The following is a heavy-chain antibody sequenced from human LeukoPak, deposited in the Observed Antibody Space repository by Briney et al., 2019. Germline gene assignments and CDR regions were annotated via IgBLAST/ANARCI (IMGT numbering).Heavy chain of an antibody. CDR2: ISTGSSYI. D-gene: IGHD2-15*01. J-gene: IGHJ4*02. CDR1: GFTFSTYT. Sequence: PGGSLRLSCAASGFTFSTYTMHWVRQAPGKGLEWVSSISTGSSYIYYADSMKGRFTISRDDAKNSLYLQLNSLRAEDTAVYYWARGYCSGGTCYSGAFVFDHWGQGTLVTVSS. CDR3: ARGYCSGGTCYSGAFVFDH. V-gene: IGHV3-21*01.